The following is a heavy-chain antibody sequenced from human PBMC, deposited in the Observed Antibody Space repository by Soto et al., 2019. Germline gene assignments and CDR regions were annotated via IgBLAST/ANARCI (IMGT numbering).Heavy chain of an antibody. V-gene: IGHV3-9*01. CDR3: AKDIYPLEQQLVAGLDF. CDR2: ISWNSGSI. Sequence: GGSLRLSCAASGFTFDDYAMHWVRQAPGKGLEWVPGISWNSGSIGYADSVKGRFTISRDIAKNSLYLQMNSLRAEDTALYYCAKDIYPLEQQLVAGLDFWGQGTLVTVSS. J-gene: IGHJ4*02. CDR1: GFTFDDYA. D-gene: IGHD6-13*01.